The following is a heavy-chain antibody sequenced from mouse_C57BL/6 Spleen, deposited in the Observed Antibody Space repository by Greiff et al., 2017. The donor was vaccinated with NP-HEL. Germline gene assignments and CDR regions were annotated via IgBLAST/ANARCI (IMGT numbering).Heavy chain of an antibody. V-gene: IGHV2-9-1*01. Sequence: QVQLKESGPGLVAPSQSLSITCTVSGFSLTSYAISWVRQPPGKGLEWLGLIWTGGGTNYNSALKSRLSISKDNSKSQVFLKMNSLQTDDTARYYCARKGLDYAFAYWGQGTLVTVSA. D-gene: IGHD2-4*01. CDR1: GFSLTSYA. CDR2: IWTGGGT. CDR3: ARKGLDYAFAY. J-gene: IGHJ3*01.